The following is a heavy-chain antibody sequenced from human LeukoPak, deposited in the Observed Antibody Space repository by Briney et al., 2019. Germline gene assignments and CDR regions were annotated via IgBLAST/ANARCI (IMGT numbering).Heavy chain of an antibody. Sequence: GGSLRLSCSASGFTFSSYAMHWVRQAPGKGLEYVSAISSNGGSTYYADSVKGRFTISRDNSKNTLYLQMNSLRAEDTAVYYCAKDTYDRPRITMISPLGYWGQGTLVTVSS. CDR3: AKDTYDRPRITMISPLGY. J-gene: IGHJ4*02. V-gene: IGHV3-64*04. D-gene: IGHD3-22*01. CDR1: GFTFSSYA. CDR2: ISSNGGST.